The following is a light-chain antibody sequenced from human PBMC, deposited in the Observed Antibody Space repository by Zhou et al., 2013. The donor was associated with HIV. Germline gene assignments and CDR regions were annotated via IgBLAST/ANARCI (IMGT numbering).Light chain of an antibody. CDR1: QSVSTY. Sequence: DIQLTQSPSFLSSSVGDRVSMTCRASQSVSTYLAWYQQRPGRAPKLLVSGASTLESGVPSRFSGSGSGTEFSLTITALQPDDFATYFCQQYKTVPLTFGGGTRV. J-gene: IGKJ4*01. CDR2: GAS. CDR3: QQYKTVPLT. V-gene: IGKV1-5*01.